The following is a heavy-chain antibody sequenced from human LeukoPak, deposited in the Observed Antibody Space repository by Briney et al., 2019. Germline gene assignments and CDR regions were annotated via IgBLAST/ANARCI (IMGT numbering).Heavy chain of an antibody. Sequence: VKVSCKASGGTFSSYAISWVRQAPGQGLEWMGGIIPIFGTANYEQKFQGRVTITADESTSTAYMELSSLRPEDTAVYYCARDRDPSQWLVYDYWGQGTLVTVSS. CDR1: GGTFSSYA. CDR3: ARDRDPSQWLVYDY. V-gene: IGHV1-69*01. CDR2: IIPIFGTA. J-gene: IGHJ4*02. D-gene: IGHD6-19*01.